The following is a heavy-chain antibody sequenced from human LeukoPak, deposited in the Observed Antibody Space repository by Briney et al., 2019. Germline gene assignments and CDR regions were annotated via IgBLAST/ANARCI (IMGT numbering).Heavy chain of an antibody. CDR2: IYTSGST. D-gene: IGHD4-23*01. V-gene: IGHV4-61*02. CDR3: ARGPGLYDYGENSYLC. J-gene: IGHJ4*02. CDR1: GGSISSGSYY. Sequence: SQTLSLTCTVSGGSISSGSYYWSWIRQPAGQGLEWIGRIYTSGSTNYNPSLKSRVTISVDTSKNQFSLKLSSVASADTAVYYCARGPGLYDYGENSYLCWGQGTLVTVSS.